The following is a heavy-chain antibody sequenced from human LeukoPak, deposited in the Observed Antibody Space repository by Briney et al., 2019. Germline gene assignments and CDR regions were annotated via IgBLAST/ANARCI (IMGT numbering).Heavy chain of an antibody. CDR3: ARDQSDDYVWGSYRSRPPTY. V-gene: IGHV3-30-3*01. Sequence: PGRSLRLSCAASGFTFSSYAMHWVRQAPGKGLEWVAVISYDGSDKYYADSAKGRFTISRDNSKNTLYLQMNSLRAEDTAVYYCARDQSDDYVWGSYRSRPPTYWGQGTLVTVSS. D-gene: IGHD3-16*02. CDR1: GFTFSSYA. J-gene: IGHJ4*02. CDR2: ISYDGSDK.